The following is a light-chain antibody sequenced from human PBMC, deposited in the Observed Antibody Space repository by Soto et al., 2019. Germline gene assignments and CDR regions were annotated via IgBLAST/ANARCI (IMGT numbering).Light chain of an antibody. Sequence: DIQMTQSPSSLSASVGDRVTITCQASQDISNYLNWYQQKPGKAPKLLIYDASNLETGVPSRFSGSGSGTYFTFTISSLQPEDIATYYCQQYDNLPFLFTFGPGTKVDIK. CDR2: DAS. V-gene: IGKV1-33*01. CDR1: QDISNY. CDR3: QQYDNLPFLFT. J-gene: IGKJ3*01.